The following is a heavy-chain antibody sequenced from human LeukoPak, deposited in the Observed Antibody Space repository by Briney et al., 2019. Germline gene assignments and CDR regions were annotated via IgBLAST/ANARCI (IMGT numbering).Heavy chain of an antibody. CDR2: ISWNSGSI. V-gene: IGHV3-9*01. CDR3: AKDISLVPAAIGDD. J-gene: IGHJ4*02. Sequence: PGRSLRLSCAASGFTFDDYAMHWVRQAPGKGLEWVSGISWNSGSIGYADSVKGRFTISRDNAKNSLYLQMNSLRAEDTALYYCAKDISLVPAAIGDDWGQGTLVTVSS. CDR1: GFTFDDYA. D-gene: IGHD2-2*01.